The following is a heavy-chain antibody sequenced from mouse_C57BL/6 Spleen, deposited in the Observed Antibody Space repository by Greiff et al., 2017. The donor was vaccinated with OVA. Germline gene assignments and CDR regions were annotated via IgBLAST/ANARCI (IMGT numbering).Heavy chain of an antibody. D-gene: IGHD2-3*01. V-gene: IGHV1-15*01. CDR2: IDPETGGT. CDR1: GYTFTDYE. CDR3: TRRGEDGYYNYFDY. Sequence: QVQLNESGAELVRPGASVTLSCKASGYTFTDYEMHWVKQTPVHGLEWIGAIDPETGGTAYNQKFKGKAILTADKSSSTAYMELRSLTSEDSAVYYCTRRGEDGYYNYFDYWGQGTTLTVSS. J-gene: IGHJ2*01.